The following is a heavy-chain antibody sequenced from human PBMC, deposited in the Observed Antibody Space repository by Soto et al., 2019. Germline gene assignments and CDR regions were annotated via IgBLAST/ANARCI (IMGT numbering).Heavy chain of an antibody. Sequence: QVQLQESGPGLVKPSQTLSLTCTVSGGSISSGGYYWSWIRQHPGKGLEWIGYIYYSGSTYYNPSLKSRVTISVDTSKNQFSLKLSSVTAADTAVYYCARDSRDLAYCGGDCYGYFDYWGQGTLVTVSS. CDR1: GGSISSGGYY. J-gene: IGHJ4*02. V-gene: IGHV4-31*03. D-gene: IGHD2-21*02. CDR3: ARDSRDLAYCGGDCYGYFDY. CDR2: IYYSGST.